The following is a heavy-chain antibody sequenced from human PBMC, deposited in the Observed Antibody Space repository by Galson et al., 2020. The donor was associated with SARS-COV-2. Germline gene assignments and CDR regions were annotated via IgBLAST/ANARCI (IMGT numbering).Heavy chain of an antibody. J-gene: IGHJ3*02. V-gene: IGHV3-33*01. Sequence: GESLKISCAASGFTFSSYGMHWVRQAPGKGLEWVAVIWYDGSNKYYADSVKGRFTISRDNSKNTLYLQMNSLRAEDTAVYYCARDRLLSGSGAFEIWGQGTMVTVSS. CDR1: GFTFSSYG. D-gene: IGHD3-3*01. CDR3: ARDRLLSGSGAFEI. CDR2: IWYDGSNK.